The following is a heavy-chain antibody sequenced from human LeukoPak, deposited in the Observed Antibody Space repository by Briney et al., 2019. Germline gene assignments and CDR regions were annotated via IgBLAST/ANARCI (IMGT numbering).Heavy chain of an antibody. V-gene: IGHV1-18*01. CDR2: ISGYSGNT. J-gene: IGHJ4*02. CDR3: ARDSPYSSSSLGFDF. D-gene: IGHD6-13*01. Sequence: ASVKVSCKASGYKFTSFGVSWVRQAPGQGLQWMGWISGYSGNTNFAQKFQGRVTMTTDTSTSTAYMELRSLRSDDTAVYYCARDSPYSSSSLGFDFWGQGTLVTVSS. CDR1: GYKFTSFG.